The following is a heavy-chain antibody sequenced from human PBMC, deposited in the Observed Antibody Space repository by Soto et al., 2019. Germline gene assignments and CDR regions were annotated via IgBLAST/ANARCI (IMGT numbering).Heavy chain of an antibody. Sequence: GGSLRLSCAASGFTFSSYRMNRGRQDPGKGLVWVSSISSSSSYIYYADSVKGPFTISRDNAKNSLYLQMNSLRAEDTAVYYCARDWADDSSGYSHFKHWGQGTLATVSS. CDR1: GFTFSSYR. D-gene: IGHD3-22*01. CDR3: ARDWADDSSGYSHFKH. V-gene: IGHV3-21*01. CDR2: ISSSSSYI. J-gene: IGHJ1*01.